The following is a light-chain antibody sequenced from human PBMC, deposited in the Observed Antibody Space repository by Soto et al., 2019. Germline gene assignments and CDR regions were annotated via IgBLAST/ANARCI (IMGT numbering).Light chain of an antibody. V-gene: IGLV1-44*01. CDR2: GNN. J-gene: IGLJ1*01. CDR3: AAWDDSLNGFYV. Sequence: QSVLTQPPSASGPPGQRVTISCSGSSSNVGSNTVNWYQQVPGTAPKVLIFGNNQRPSGVPDRFSGSKSGTSASLAISGLQSEDEADYYCAAWDDSLNGFYVFGTGTKLTVL. CDR1: SSNVGSNT.